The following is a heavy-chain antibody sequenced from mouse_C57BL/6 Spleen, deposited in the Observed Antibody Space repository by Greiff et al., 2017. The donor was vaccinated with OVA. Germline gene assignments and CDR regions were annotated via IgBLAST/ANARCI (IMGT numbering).Heavy chain of an antibody. Sequence: VKLQESGAELMKPGASVKLSCKATGYTFTGYWIEWVKQRPGHGLEWIGEILPGSGSTTSNEKFKGTATFTADTSSNTAYMQLSSLTTEDSASYYCARGWAGAMDYWGQGTSVTVSS. D-gene: IGHD2-3*01. V-gene: IGHV1-9*01. CDR3: ARGWAGAMDY. J-gene: IGHJ4*01. CDR2: ILPGSGST. CDR1: GYTFTGYW.